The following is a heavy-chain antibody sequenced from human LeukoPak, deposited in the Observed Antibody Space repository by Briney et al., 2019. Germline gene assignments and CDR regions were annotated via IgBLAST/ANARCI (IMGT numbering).Heavy chain of an antibody. CDR2: IDRPAKSYAT. CDR3: TRDRGTYNWLDP. D-gene: IGHD1-26*01. J-gene: IGHJ5*02. V-gene: IGHV3-73*01. Sequence: PRGSLRLSCAASGFTFSSYSMNWVRQASGKGLEWVGLIDRPAKSYATAYGASVGGRFTISRDDSKNTAYLQMDSLKTEDTALYYCTRDRGTYNWLDPWGQGTLVTVSS. CDR1: GFTFSSYS.